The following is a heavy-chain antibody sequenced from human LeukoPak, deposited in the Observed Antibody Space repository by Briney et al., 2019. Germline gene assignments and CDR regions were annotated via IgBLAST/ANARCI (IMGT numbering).Heavy chain of an antibody. CDR2: INPNSGGT. Sequence: ASVKVSCKASGYTFTGYYMHWVRQAPGQGLEWMGGINPNSGGTNYAQKFQGRVTMTRDTSISTAYMELSRLRSDDTAVYYCARDRRAARLNYYYMDVWGKGTTVTVSS. CDR3: ARDRRAARLNYYYMDV. CDR1: GYTFTGYY. V-gene: IGHV1-2*02. D-gene: IGHD6-6*01. J-gene: IGHJ6*03.